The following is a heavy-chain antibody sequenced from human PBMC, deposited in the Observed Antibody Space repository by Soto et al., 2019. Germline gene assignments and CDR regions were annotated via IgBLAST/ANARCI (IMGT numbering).Heavy chain of an antibody. V-gene: IGHV3-30-3*01. CDR3: ARPTDVYYYYYGLDV. CDR1: GFTFSSYV. J-gene: IGHJ6*02. Sequence: GGSLRLSCAASGFTFSSYVMYWVRQAPGKGLEWVAGISYDGSSEYYADSVKGRFTISRDNSKNTLYVQMNSLRAEDTAVYYCARPTDVYYYYYGLDVWGQGTTVTVSS. CDR2: ISYDGSSE.